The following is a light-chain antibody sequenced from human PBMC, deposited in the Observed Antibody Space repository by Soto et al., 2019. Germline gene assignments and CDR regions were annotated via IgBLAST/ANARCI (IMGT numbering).Light chain of an antibody. CDR1: QNISNY. J-gene: IGKJ1*01. Sequence: IVLIPSPATLSVSPWERSTICFGASQNISNYLAWYQQKPGQAPRLLIYDASNRATGIPARFSGSGSGTDFTLTISSLEPEDFAVYYCQQRSNWPPTFGQGTKVDIK. CDR2: DAS. V-gene: IGKV3-11*01. CDR3: QQRSNWPPT.